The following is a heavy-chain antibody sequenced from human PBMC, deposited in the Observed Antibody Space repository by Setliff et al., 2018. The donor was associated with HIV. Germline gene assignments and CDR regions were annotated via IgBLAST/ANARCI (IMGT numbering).Heavy chain of an antibody. CDR2: IYTSGST. CDR3: ARGDYGGNVGFFEK. J-gene: IGHJ1*01. Sequence: LSLTCAVYGGSFSGYYWSWIRQPPGKGLGWIGYIYTSGSTTYNPSLKSRVTISLDTSKNLFSLKPSSVTAADTAVYYCARGDYGGNVGFFEKWGQGTLVTVSS. CDR1: GGSFSGYY. V-gene: IGHV4-4*09. D-gene: IGHD3-10*01.